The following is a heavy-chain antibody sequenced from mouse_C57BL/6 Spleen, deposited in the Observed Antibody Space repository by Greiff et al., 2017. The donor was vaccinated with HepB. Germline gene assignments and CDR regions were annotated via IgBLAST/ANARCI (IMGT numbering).Heavy chain of an antibody. Sequence: VQLQQSGAELVKAGASVKMSCKASGYTFTSYWMQWVKQRLGQGLEGFAETNPTNGRTYYNAKFKSKATLTVDKSSSTAYMLLSGPTFEDSAVYYCARIQQIVATYFDYWGQGTTLTVSS. CDR2: TNPTNGRT. J-gene: IGHJ2*01. CDR1: GYTFTSYW. CDR3: ARIQQIVATYFDY. D-gene: IGHD1-1*01. V-gene: IGHV1S81*02.